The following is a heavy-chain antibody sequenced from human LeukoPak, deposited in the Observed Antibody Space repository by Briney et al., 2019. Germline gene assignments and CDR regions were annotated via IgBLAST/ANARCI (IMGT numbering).Heavy chain of an antibody. J-gene: IGHJ4*02. D-gene: IGHD2-15*01. Sequence: GGSLRLSCAASGLTFSSYAMSWVRQAPGKGLEWVSAISGSGGSTYYADSVKGRFTISRDNSRNTLYLQMNSLRAEDTAVYYCATGVVVAATCFDYWGQGTLVTVSS. V-gene: IGHV3-23*01. CDR2: ISGSGGST. CDR1: GLTFSSYA. CDR3: ATGVVVAATCFDY.